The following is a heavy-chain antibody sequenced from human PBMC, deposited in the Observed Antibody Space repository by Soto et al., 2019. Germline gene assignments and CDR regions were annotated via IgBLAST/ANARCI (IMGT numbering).Heavy chain of an antibody. CDR3: VSGYGDFNI. CDR2: IWYDGRDK. D-gene: IGHD3-22*01. Sequence: QVQLVESGGGVVQPGRSLRLSCAASGITFSNYGTHWVRQAPGKGLEWVAVIWYDGRDKYYADSVRGRFTISTANSTNTLYLQMNSLTTDATAVYYCVSGYGDFNIWGQGNVVSVPS. J-gene: IGHJ4*02. V-gene: IGHV3-33*01. CDR1: GITFSNYG.